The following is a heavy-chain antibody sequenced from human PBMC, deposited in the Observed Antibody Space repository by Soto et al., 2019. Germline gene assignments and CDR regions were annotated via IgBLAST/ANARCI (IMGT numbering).Heavy chain of an antibody. CDR3: AKGVPGIAVAGTGYFQH. CDR2: INSDGSGT. V-gene: IGHV3-74*01. CDR1: GFTFSSYW. Sequence: GGSLRLSCAASGFTFSSYWMHWVRQAPGKGLVWVSRINSDGSGTSYADSVKGRFTISRDNAKNTLYLQMNSLRAEDTAVYYCAKGVPGIAVAGTGYFQHWGQGTLVTVSS. D-gene: IGHD6-19*01. J-gene: IGHJ1*01.